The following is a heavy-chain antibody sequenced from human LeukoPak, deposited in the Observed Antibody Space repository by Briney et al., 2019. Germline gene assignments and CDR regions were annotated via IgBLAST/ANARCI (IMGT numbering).Heavy chain of an antibody. CDR1: VGSISSGSYY. CDR2: IYISGST. CDR3: ARDRDAFDI. J-gene: IGHJ3*02. V-gene: IGHV4-61*02. Sequence: SQTLSLTCTVSVGSISSGSYYWSWIRQPAGKGLEWIGRIYISGSTNYNPSLKSRVTISVDQSKNQFSLKLSPVTAADTAVYYCARDRDAFDIWGQGTMVTVSS.